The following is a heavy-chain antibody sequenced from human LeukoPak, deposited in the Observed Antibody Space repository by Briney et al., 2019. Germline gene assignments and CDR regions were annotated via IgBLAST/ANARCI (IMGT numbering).Heavy chain of an antibody. CDR2: IIPISATT. CDR1: GGTFSSYA. D-gene: IGHD3-22*01. CDR3: ARDYYDITLLYYYYGMDV. V-gene: IGHV1-69*06. Sequence: GASVKVSCKASGGTFSSYALSWVRQAPGPGLEWMGGIIPISATTNYAQKFQGRVTITADKSTSTAYIELSSLRSEDTAVYYCARDYYDITLLYYYYGMDVWGQGTTVTVSS. J-gene: IGHJ6*02.